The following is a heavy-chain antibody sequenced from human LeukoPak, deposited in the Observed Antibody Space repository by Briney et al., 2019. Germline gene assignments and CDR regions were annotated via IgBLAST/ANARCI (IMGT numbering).Heavy chain of an antibody. V-gene: IGHV1-2*02. Sequence: EASVKVSCKASGYTFNGYYMHWVRQAPGQGLEWMGWINPNNGGTKYAQNFQGRVTMTRDTSISTAYMELDRLRFDDTADYYCARDSGEVPDYWGQGTLVTVSS. CDR3: ARDSGEVPDY. CDR1: GYTFNGYY. CDR2: INPNNGGT. J-gene: IGHJ4*02. D-gene: IGHD3-10*01.